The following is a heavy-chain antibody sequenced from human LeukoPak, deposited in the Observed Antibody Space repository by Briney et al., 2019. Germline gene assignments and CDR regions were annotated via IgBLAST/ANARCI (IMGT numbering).Heavy chain of an antibody. V-gene: IGHV3-9*01. CDR2: IRWNSGSI. CDR1: GFTFDDYA. Sequence: QSGGSLRLSCAASGFTFDDYAMHWVRQAPGKGLEWVSGIRWNSGSIGYADSVKGRFTISRDNAKNSLYLQMNSLRAEDTALYYCAKGADDTYSSRGDYWGQGTLVTVSS. D-gene: IGHD6-13*01. J-gene: IGHJ4*02. CDR3: AKGADDTYSSRGDY.